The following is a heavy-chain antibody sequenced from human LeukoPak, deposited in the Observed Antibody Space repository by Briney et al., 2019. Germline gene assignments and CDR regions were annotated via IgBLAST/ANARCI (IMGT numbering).Heavy chain of an antibody. V-gene: IGHV3-21*01. J-gene: IGHJ4*02. CDR2: ISSSSSYI. CDR3: AREPRRYCSGGSCYPAFDY. D-gene: IGHD2-15*01. CDR1: GFTFSSYS. Sequence: GGSLRLSCAASGFTFSSYSMNWVRQAPGKGLEWVSSISSSSSYIYYADSVKGRFTISRDNAKNSLYLQMNSLRAEDTAVYYCAREPRRYCSGGSCYPAFDYWGQGTLVTVSS.